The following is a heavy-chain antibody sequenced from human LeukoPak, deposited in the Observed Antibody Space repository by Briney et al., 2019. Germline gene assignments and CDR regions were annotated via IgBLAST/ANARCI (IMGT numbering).Heavy chain of an antibody. CDR3: ARAVPGFSSGWYALIDY. CDR1: GFTFSNYG. D-gene: IGHD6-19*01. V-gene: IGHV3-33*01. J-gene: IGHJ4*02. Sequence: QPGGSLRLSCAASGFTFSNYGMHWVRQAPGKGLEWVAVIWYDGSNKYYADSVKGRFTISRDNSKNTLYLQMNSLRPEDTSEYYCARAVPGFSSGWYALIDYWGQGTLVTVSS. CDR2: IWYDGSNK.